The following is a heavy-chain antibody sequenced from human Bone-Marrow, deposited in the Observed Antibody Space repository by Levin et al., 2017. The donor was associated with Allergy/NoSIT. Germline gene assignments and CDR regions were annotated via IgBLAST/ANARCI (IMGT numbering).Heavy chain of an antibody. D-gene: IGHD2-15*01. CDR1: GFSVSSNS. CDR3: ARGGATRGSCSGGSCLFDY. Sequence: PGGSLRLSCAASGFSVSSNSMSWVRQAPGKGLEWVSVIYSAGTTYYADSVRGRFTISRDNSKSTLYLQMNSLRAEDTAVYYCARGGATRGSCSGGSCLFDYWGQGTLVTVSS. J-gene: IGHJ4*02. V-gene: IGHV3-53*01. CDR2: IYSAGTT.